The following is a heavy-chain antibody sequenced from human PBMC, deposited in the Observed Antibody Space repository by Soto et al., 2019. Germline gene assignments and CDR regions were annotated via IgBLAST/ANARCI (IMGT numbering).Heavy chain of an antibody. CDR3: ATGMYYYYYYYMDV. V-gene: IGHV1-24*01. Sequence: ASVKVSCKVSGYTLTELSMHWVRQAPGKGLEWMGGFDPEDGETIYAQKFQGRVTMTEDTSTDTAYMELSSLRSEDTAVYYCATGMYYYYYYYMDVWGKGTTVTVSS. J-gene: IGHJ6*03. CDR1: GYTLTELS. CDR2: FDPEDGET.